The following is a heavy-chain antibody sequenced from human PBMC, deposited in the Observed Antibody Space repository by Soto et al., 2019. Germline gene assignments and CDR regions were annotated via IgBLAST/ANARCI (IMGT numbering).Heavy chain of an antibody. V-gene: IGHV4-59*01. CDR3: ARTPYSSSAGYFDY. CDR1: GGSISSYY. CDR2: IYHSGST. D-gene: IGHD6-6*01. J-gene: IGHJ4*02. Sequence: SETLSLTCTVSGGSISSYYWSWIRQPPGKGLEWIGYIYHSGSTNYNPSLKSRVTISVDTSKNQFSLKLSSVTAADTAVYYCARTPYSSSAGYFDYWGQGTLVTVSS.